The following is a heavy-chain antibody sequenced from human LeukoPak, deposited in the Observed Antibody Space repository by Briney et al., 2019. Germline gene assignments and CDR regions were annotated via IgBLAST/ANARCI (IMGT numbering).Heavy chain of an antibody. D-gene: IGHD1-26*01. CDR3: ARDSSGSSDFDY. CDR2: ISSSSSYI. Sequence: GGSLRLSCAASGFTFSSYSMDWVRQAPGKGLEWVSSISSSSSYIYYADSVKGRFTISRDNAKNSLYLQMNSLRAEDTAVYYCARDSSGSSDFDYWGQGTLVTVSS. V-gene: IGHV3-21*01. J-gene: IGHJ4*02. CDR1: GFTFSSYS.